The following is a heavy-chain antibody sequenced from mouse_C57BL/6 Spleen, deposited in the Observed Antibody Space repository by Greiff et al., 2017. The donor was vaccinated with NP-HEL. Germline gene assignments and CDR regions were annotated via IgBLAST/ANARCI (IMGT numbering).Heavy chain of an antibody. CDR1: GFTFSSYA. CDR2: ISDGGSYT. V-gene: IGHV5-4*03. CDR3: ARGDNDECKFDY. Sequence: EVKLVESGGGLVKPGGSLKLSCAASGFTFSSYAMSWVRQTPEKRLEWVAPISDGGSYTYYPDNVKGRLTNSRDNAKNNLNLQKSHLKSEDTAMYYCARGDNDECKFDYWGQGTTLTVSS. J-gene: IGHJ2*01. D-gene: IGHD2-4*01.